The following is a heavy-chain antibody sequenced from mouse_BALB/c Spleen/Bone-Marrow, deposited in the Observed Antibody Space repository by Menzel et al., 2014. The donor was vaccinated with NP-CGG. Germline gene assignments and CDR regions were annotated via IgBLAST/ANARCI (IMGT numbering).Heavy chain of an antibody. D-gene: IGHD4-1*01. Sequence: VQLQQSGAELVKPGASVKLSCTASGFNIKDTYMHWVKQRPEQGLEWIGRIDPANGNTKYDPKFQGKATITADTSSNTAYLQLSCLTSEDTAVYYCARWEYYAMDYWGQGTSVTVSS. CDR2: IDPANGNT. CDR1: GFNIKDTY. V-gene: IGHV14-3*02. J-gene: IGHJ4*01. CDR3: ARWEYYAMDY.